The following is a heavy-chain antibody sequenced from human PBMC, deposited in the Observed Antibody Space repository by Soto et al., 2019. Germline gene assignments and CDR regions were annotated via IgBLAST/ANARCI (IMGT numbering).Heavy chain of an antibody. CDR2: FNTYNGNT. V-gene: IGHV1-18*01. D-gene: IGHD5-18*01. Sequence: QVQLVQSGAEVKKPGASVKVSCKASGYTFSSYGITWVRQAPGQRLEWMGWFNTYNGNTNYAQKFQGRVTMTTDTSTSTAYMELRSLRSDDTAVYYCARERGGYSYADYWGQGALVTVSS. CDR1: GYTFSSYG. J-gene: IGHJ4*02. CDR3: ARERGGYSYADY.